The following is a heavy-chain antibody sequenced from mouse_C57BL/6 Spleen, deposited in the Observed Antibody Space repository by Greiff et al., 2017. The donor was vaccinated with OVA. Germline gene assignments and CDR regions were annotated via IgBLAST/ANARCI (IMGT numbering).Heavy chain of an antibody. CDR1: GFTFSSYG. D-gene: IGHD4-1*02. Sequence: EVKLVESGGDLVKPGGSLKLSCAASGFTFSSYGMSWVRQTPDKRLEWVATISSGGSYTYYPDSVKGRFTISRDNAKNTLYLQMSSLKSEDTAMYYCARHKDPTGTFFDYWGQGTTLTVSS. CDR2: ISSGGSYT. V-gene: IGHV5-6*01. CDR3: ARHKDPTGTFFDY. J-gene: IGHJ2*01.